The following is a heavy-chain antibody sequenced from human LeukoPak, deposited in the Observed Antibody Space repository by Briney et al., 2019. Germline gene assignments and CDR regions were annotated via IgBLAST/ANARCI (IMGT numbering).Heavy chain of an antibody. CDR3: AKDTSTMGAGYMDV. J-gene: IGHJ6*03. CDR1: GFTFDDYA. Sequence: GRSLRLSCAASGFTFDDYAMHWVRQAPGKGLEWVSGISWNSGRIGYADSVKGRFTISRDNAKNSLSLQMNSLRAEDTALYYCAKDTSTMGAGYMDVWGKGTTVTISS. CDR2: ISWNSGRI. V-gene: IGHV3-9*01. D-gene: IGHD3-10*01.